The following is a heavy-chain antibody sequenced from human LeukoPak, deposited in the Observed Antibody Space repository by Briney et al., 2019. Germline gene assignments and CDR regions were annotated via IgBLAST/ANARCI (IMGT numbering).Heavy chain of an antibody. CDR3: AKDVYNWNFYFDY. CDR1: GFTFSSYA. CDR2: ISASGYST. J-gene: IGHJ4*02. D-gene: IGHD1-7*01. Sequence: GGPLRLSCAASGFTFSSYAMSWVRQAPGKGLEWVSAISASGYSTYYADSVKGRSTISRDNSKKTLYLQMNSLRAEDTAIFYCAKDVYNWNFYFDYWGQGTLVTVSS. V-gene: IGHV3-23*01.